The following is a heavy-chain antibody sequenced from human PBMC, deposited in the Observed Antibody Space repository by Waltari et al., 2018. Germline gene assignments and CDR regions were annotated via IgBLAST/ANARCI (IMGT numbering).Heavy chain of an antibody. D-gene: IGHD3-3*01. J-gene: IGHJ4*02. Sequence: EVQLVESGGGLVQRGGSLRLSCAVSGFSVSNNYMTWVRQTPGKGLEWVSVIYSGGGTFHADSVKGRFAISRHDSRNTLNLQMDSLRVEDTAIYFCARADFWGGFYFDYWGLGTLVTVSS. CDR2: IYSGGGT. CDR3: ARADFWGGFYFDY. V-gene: IGHV3-53*04. CDR1: GFSVSNNY.